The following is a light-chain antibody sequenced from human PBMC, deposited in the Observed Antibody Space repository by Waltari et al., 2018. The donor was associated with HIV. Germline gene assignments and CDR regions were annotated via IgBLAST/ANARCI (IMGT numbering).Light chain of an antibody. CDR2: EVS. V-gene: IGLV2-23*02. J-gene: IGLJ1*01. Sequence: QSALPQPASVSGSPGQSITISCTGTSSDVGSYNLVSWYQQPPGKAPKLMIYEVSKRPSGVSNRFSGSKSGNTASLTISGLQAEDEADYYCCSYAGSGDVFGTGTKVTVL. CDR3: CSYAGSGDV. CDR1: SSDVGSYNL.